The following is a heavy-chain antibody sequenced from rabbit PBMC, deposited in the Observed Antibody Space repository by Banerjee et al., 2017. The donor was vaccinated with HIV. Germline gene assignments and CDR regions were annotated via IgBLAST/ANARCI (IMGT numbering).Heavy chain of an antibody. V-gene: IGHV1S40*01. Sequence: QSLEESGGDLVKPGASLTLTCTASGFSFSSSYWICWVRQAPGKGLEWIGYNDPVFSSAYYASWAKGRFTISKTSSTTVTLQMTSLTAADTATYFCARGGYAGVSYAFNLWGQGTLVTVS. CDR1: GFSFSSSYW. D-gene: IGHD8-1*01. CDR3: ARGGYAGVSYAFNL. J-gene: IGHJ4*01. CDR2: NDPVFSSA.